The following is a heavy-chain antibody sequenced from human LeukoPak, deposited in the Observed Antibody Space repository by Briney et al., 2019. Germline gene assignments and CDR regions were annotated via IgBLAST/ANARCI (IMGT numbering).Heavy chain of an antibody. CDR3: ARVREQLVSPSYFDY. Sequence: PSETLSLTCTVSGYSISSGYYWGWIRQPPGKGLEWIGSIYHSGSTYYNPSLKSRVTISVDTSKNQFSLKLSSVTAADTAVYYCARVREQLVSPSYFDYWGQGTLVTVSS. J-gene: IGHJ4*02. D-gene: IGHD6-6*01. CDR2: IYHSGST. V-gene: IGHV4-38-2*02. CDR1: GYSISSGYY.